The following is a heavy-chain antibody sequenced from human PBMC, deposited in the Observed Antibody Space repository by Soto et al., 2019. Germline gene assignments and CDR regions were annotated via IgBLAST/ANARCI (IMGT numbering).Heavy chain of an antibody. D-gene: IGHD2-2*03. CDR2: IHAGNGDT. Sequence: QVLLVQSGAEVKKPGASVKLSCKASGYIFSNYAVQWVRQAPGQSLEWMGWIHAGNGDTKYSQRFHDRVTITSDTAASPASMELSSLRSENTAIYYCATAPRYTLDIVQVPAVMYEDWFVPWGQGTLVTVSS. V-gene: IGHV1-3*01. CDR1: GYIFSNYA. CDR3: ATAPRYTLDIVQVPAVMYEDWFVP. J-gene: IGHJ5*02.